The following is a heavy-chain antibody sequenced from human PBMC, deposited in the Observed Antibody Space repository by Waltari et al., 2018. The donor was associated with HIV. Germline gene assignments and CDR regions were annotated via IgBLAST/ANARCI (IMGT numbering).Heavy chain of an antibody. CDR2: IKTKGDGGAT. CDR1: GFTLNSVW. J-gene: IGHJ4*02. V-gene: IGHV3-15*01. D-gene: IGHD3-10*01. CDR3: TSEEDYGSGSHFDY. Sequence: LVESGGDLLKPGGCLRLSCAASGFTLNSVWMSWVRQAPGKGLEWVGRIKTKGDGGATDYAGAVKGRFTISRDDSKNTVYLQMNSLKIEDTAVDYFTSEEDYGSGSHFDYWGQGTLVTVSS.